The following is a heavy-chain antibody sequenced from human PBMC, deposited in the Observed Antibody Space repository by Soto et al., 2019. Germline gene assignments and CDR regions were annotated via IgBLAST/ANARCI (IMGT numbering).Heavy chain of an antibody. Sequence: SEPLSLSCTFFGISISSSRYYLGWIRQPPGKGLEWIGSIYYSGSTYYNPSLKSRVTISVDTSKNQFSLKLSSVTAADTAVYYCARRVSRGWHYYFDYWGQGILVTVS. CDR2: IYYSGST. D-gene: IGHD6-19*01. V-gene: IGHV4-39*01. CDR3: ARRVSRGWHYYFDY. J-gene: IGHJ4*02. CDR1: GISISSSRYY.